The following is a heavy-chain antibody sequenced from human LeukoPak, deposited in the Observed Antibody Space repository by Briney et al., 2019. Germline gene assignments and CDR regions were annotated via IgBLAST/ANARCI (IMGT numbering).Heavy chain of an antibody. J-gene: IGHJ4*02. CDR3: ARVRYDQFDY. D-gene: IGHD5-12*01. V-gene: IGHV4-39*07. Sequence: SETLSLTCTVSGGSISSSSHYWGWIRQPPGKGLEWIGNIYYSGSTYYNPSLKSRVTISVDTSRNQFSLKLSSVTAADTAVYYCARVRYDQFDYWGQGTLVTVSS. CDR2: IYYSGST. CDR1: GGSISSSSHY.